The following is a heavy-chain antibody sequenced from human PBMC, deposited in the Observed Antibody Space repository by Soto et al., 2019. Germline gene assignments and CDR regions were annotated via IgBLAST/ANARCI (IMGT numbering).Heavy chain of an antibody. CDR2: FDPEDGET. CDR3: ARVSGWLNPPDY. D-gene: IGHD6-19*01. V-gene: IGHV1-24*01. J-gene: IGHJ4*02. Sequence: ASVKVSCKVSGYTLTELSMHWVRQAPGKGLEWMGGFDPEDGETIYAQKFQGRVTISVDTSKNQFSLKLSSVTAADTAVYYCARVSGWLNPPDYWGQGTLVTVSS. CDR1: GYTLTELS.